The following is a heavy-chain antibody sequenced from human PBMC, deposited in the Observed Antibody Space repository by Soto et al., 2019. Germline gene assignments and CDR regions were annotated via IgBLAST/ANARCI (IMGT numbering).Heavy chain of an antibody. J-gene: IGHJ5*02. CDR3: ARVFLSPPLHDGGTSTWFDP. CDR2: ISYSGAT. Sequence: PSETLSLTCTVSGDSISSGGYYWSWIRQHPGKGLEWIGSISYSGATYYNPSLKSRVITSVDTSRNQFSLKLTSVTAADTAVYYCARVFLSPPLHDGGTSTWFDPWGLGTLVTVSS. V-gene: IGHV4-31*02. D-gene: IGHD2-2*01. CDR1: GDSISSGGYY.